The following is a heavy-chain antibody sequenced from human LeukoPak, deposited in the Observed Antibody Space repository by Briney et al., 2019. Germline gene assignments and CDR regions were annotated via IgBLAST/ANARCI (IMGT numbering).Heavy chain of an antibody. Sequence: GGSLRLSCAASGFTFSSYAMHPVRQAPGKGLEYVSAISSNGGSTYYANSVKGRFTISRDNSKNTLYLQMGSLRAEDMAVYYCARARTMVLDYWGQGTLVTASS. J-gene: IGHJ4*02. V-gene: IGHV3-64*01. CDR2: ISSNGGST. D-gene: IGHD3-10*01. CDR1: GFTFSSYA. CDR3: ARARTMVLDY.